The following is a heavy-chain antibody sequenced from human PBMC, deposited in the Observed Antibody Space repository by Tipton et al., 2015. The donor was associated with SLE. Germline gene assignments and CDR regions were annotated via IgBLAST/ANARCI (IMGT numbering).Heavy chain of an antibody. D-gene: IGHD2-8*01. CDR2: ISAYNGNT. CDR1: GYTFTSYG. Sequence: QSGPEVKKPGASMKVSCKASGYTFTSYGISWVRQAPGQGLEWMGWISAYNGNTNYAQKLQGRVTMTTDTSTSTAYMELRSLRSEVTAVYYCARDGRVCTNGVCYYWYFHLWGRGPLVTVSS. J-gene: IGHJ2*01. CDR3: ARDGRVCTNGVCYYWYFHL. V-gene: IGHV1-18*01.